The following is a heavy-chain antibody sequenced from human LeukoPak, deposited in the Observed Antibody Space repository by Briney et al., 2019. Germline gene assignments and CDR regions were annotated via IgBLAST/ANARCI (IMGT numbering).Heavy chain of an antibody. CDR2: IHYSGST. V-gene: IGHV4-39*07. CDR1: GGSISSSSYY. Sequence: SETLSLTCTVSGGSISSSSYYWGWIRQPPGTGLEWIGSIHYSGSTNYNPSLKSRVTISVDTSKNQFSLKLSSVTAADTAVYYCARADYDSSGAIDYWGQGTLVTVSS. D-gene: IGHD3-22*01. CDR3: ARADYDSSGAIDY. J-gene: IGHJ4*02.